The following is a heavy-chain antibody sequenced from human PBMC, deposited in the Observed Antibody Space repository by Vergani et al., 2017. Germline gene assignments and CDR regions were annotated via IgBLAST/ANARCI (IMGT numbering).Heavy chain of an antibody. CDR3: ARFXTGTTIYYYYGMDV. Sequence: QVQLQESGPGLVKPSQTLPLTYTVSDGSISSSNWWSWVRQPPGKGLEWIGEIYHSGSTNYNPSLKSRVTISVDKSKNQFSLKLSSVTAADTAVYYCARFXTGTTIYYYYGMDVWGQGTTVTVSS. CDR1: DGSISSSNW. V-gene: IGHV4-4*02. CDR2: IYHSGST. J-gene: IGHJ6*02. D-gene: IGHD1-1*01.